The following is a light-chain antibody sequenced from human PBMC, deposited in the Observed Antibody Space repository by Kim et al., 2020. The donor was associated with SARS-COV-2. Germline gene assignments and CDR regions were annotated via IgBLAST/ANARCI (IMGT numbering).Light chain of an antibody. Sequence: QSALTQPASVSGSPGQSITISCSGTSNDVGAYDYVSWFQQLPGKVPKVIIYDVNHRPSGVSTRFSGSKSGNTASLTISGLQAEDEADYYCISYATSHTWMFGGGTQLTVL. CDR3: ISYATSHTWM. CDR2: DVN. J-gene: IGLJ3*02. V-gene: IGLV2-14*03. CDR1: SNDVGAYDY.